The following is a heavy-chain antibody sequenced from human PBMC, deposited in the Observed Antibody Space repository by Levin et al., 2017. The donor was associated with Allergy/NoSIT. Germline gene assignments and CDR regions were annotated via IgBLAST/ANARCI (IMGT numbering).Heavy chain of an antibody. CDR2: ISAGGNYI. Sequence: PSETLSLTCAASGILFSSYDMNWVRQAPGKGLEWVSSISAGGNYIYYADSVKGRFTISRDNAKNSLFLQMNSLRVEDTAVYYCASWAMYHYDRSAFDYFYYAMDVWGQGTTVTVSS. J-gene: IGHJ6*02. D-gene: IGHD3-22*01. V-gene: IGHV3-21*01. CDR1: GILFSSYD. CDR3: ASWAMYHYDRSAFDYFYYAMDV.